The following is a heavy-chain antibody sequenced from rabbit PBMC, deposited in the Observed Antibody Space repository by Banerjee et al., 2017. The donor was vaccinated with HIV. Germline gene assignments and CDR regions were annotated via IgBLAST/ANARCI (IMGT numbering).Heavy chain of an antibody. Sequence: QSLEESGGDLVKPGASLTLTCTASGFSFSSGYYMCWVRQAPGKGLELIGCIYTGSGNTYYASWVNGRFTISRSTSLNTVTLKMTSLTAADTATHFCARGSDCTYGYTDCAFRLWGPGTLVTVS. CDR1: GFSFSSGYY. J-gene: IGHJ6*01. CDR2: IYTGSGNT. CDR3: ARGSDCTYGYTDCAFRL. D-gene: IGHD6-1*01. V-gene: IGHV1S43*01.